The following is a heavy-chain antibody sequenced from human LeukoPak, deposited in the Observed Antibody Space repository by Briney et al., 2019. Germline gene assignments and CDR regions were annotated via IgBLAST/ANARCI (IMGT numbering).Heavy chain of an antibody. Sequence: PGGSLRLSCAASGFTFSSYAMHWVRQAPGKGLEWVAVISYDGSNKYYADSVKGRFTISRDNSKNTLYLQMNSLRAEDTAVYYCARGEGYCTNGVCYPEFDYWGQGTLVTVSS. CDR3: ARGEGYCTNGVCYPEFDY. D-gene: IGHD2-8*01. V-gene: IGHV3-30-3*01. CDR1: GFTFSSYA. J-gene: IGHJ4*02. CDR2: ISYDGSNK.